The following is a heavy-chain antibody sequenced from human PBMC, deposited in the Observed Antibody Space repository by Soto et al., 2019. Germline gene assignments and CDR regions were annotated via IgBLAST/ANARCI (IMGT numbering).Heavy chain of an antibody. J-gene: IGHJ4*02. CDR3: AKDIIGGYDPPTYFDY. CDR2: ISWNSGSI. CDR1: GFTFDDYA. D-gene: IGHD5-12*01. Sequence: GGSLRLSCAASGFTFDDYAMHWVRQAPGKGLEWVSGISWNSGSIGYADSVKGRFTISRDNAKNSLYLQMNSLRAEDTALYYCAKDIIGGYDPPTYFDYWGQGTLVTVSS. V-gene: IGHV3-9*01.